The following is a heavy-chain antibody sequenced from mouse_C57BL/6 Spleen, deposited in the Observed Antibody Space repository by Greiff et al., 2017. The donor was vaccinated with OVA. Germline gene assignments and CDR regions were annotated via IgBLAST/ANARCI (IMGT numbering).Heavy chain of an antibody. D-gene: IGHD2-4*01. V-gene: IGHV1-19*01. CDR2: INPYNGGT. CDR1: GYTFTDYY. CDR3: ARGDDYDVGSYAMDY. J-gene: IGHJ4*01. Sequence: VQLKQSGPVLVKPGASVKMSCKASGYTFTDYYMNWVKQSHGKSLEWIGVINPYNGGTSYNQKFKGKATLTVDKSSSTAYMELNSLTSEDSAVYYCARGDDYDVGSYAMDYWGQGTSVTVSS.